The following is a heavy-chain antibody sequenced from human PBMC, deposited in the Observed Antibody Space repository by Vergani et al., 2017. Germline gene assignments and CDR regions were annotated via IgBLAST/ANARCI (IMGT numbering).Heavy chain of an antibody. CDR3: ARGVVDDYVWGSYHPYYFDY. V-gene: IGHV1-69*01. J-gene: IGHJ4*02. CDR2: IIPIFGTA. Sequence: QVQLVQSGAEVKKPGSSVKVSCKASGGTFSSYAISWVRQAPGQGLEWMGGIIPIFGTANYAQKFQGRVTITADESTSTAYMGLSSLRSEDTAVYYCARGVVDDYVWGSYHPYYFDYWGQGTLVTVSS. D-gene: IGHD3-16*02. CDR1: GGTFSSYA.